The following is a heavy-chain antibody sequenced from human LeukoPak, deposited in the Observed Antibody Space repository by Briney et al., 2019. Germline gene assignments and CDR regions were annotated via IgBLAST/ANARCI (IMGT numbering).Heavy chain of an antibody. Sequence: PGGSLKLSCAASGFTFSGSAMHWVRQASGKGLEWVGRIRSKANSYATAYAASVKGRFTISRDDSKNTAYLQMNSLKTEDTAVYYCTRPAIAGATGGDYWGQGTLVTVSS. CDR3: TRPAIAGATGGDY. J-gene: IGHJ4*02. V-gene: IGHV3-73*01. D-gene: IGHD1-26*01. CDR2: IRSKANSYAT. CDR1: GFTFSGSA.